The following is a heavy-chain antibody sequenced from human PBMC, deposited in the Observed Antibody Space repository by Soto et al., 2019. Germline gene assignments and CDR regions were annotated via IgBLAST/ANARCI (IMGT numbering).Heavy chain of an antibody. D-gene: IGHD2-2*01. J-gene: IGHJ3*02. CDR3: ARIIVVVPAASTDAFGI. Sequence: GGSLRLSCAASGFTFSSYSMNWVRQAPGKGLEWVSSISSSSSYIYYADSVKGRFTISRDNAKNSLYLQMNSLRAEDTAVYYCARIIVVVPAASTDAFGIWGQGTMVTVSS. CDR2: ISSSSSYI. CDR1: GFTFSSYS. V-gene: IGHV3-21*01.